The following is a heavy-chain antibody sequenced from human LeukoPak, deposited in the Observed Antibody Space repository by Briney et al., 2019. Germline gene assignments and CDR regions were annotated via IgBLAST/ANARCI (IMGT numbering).Heavy chain of an antibody. CDR3: TRGEYSYGPYHMGG. Sequence: SETLTLPCNVSAGSISSYYCRWIRQPPGKGLEWIGYIYYSGSTNYNPSLKSRVTISVDTSKNQFSLKLSSVTAADTAVDYCTRGEYSYGPYHMGGWGKGTTVTVSS. J-gene: IGHJ6*03. CDR2: IYYSGST. D-gene: IGHD5-18*01. CDR1: AGSISSYY. V-gene: IGHV4-59*01.